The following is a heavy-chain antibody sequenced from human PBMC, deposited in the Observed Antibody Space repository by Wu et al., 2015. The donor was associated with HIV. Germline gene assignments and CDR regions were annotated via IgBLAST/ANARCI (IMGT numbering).Heavy chain of an antibody. Sequence: QVQLVQSGAEVKKPGASVKVSCKASGYTFTSYGISWVRQAPGQGLEWMGWISAYNGNTNYAQKLQGRVTMTTDTSTSTAYMELRSLRSDDTAVYYCARDYYDSSGYYARTYYYGMDVWGRRDRRSPSP. CDR1: GYTFTSYG. CDR2: ISAYNGNT. CDR3: ARDYYDSSGYYARTYYYGMDV. D-gene: IGHD3-22*01. J-gene: IGHJ6*02. V-gene: IGHV1-18*01.